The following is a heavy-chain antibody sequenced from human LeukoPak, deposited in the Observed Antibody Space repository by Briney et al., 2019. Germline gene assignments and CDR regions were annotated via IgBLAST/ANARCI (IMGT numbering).Heavy chain of an antibody. CDR2: IKNKTNGGTT. V-gene: IGHV3-15*01. J-gene: IGHJ5*02. CDR1: GFTLSNAY. D-gene: IGHD1-26*01. Sequence: PVGSLRLSCAAPGFTLSNAYMSWVRQAPGKGLDWVGRIKNKTNGGTTDYAAPVKGRFTISRDDSKNTLYLQMNSLKTEDTAVYYCTTTIVGVTTWFDPWGQGTLFTVSS. CDR3: TTTIVGVTTWFDP.